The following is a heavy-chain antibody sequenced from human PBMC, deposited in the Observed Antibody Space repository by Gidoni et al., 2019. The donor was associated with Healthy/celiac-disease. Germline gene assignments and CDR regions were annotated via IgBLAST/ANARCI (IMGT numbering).Heavy chain of an antibody. V-gene: IGHV3-23*01. CDR3: AKGPPVWELQSGVIDY. Sequence: EVQLLESGGGLVQPGGSLRLSCAASGFPLSRYAMSWVRQAPGKGLEWVSAMSGSGGSTYYADSVKGRFTISRDNSKNTLYLQMNSLRAEDTAVYYCAKGPPVWELQSGVIDYWGQGTLVTVSS. J-gene: IGHJ4*02. CDR1: GFPLSRYA. D-gene: IGHD1-26*01. CDR2: MSGSGGST.